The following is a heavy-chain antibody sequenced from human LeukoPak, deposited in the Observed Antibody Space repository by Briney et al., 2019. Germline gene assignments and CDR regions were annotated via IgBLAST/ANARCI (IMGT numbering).Heavy chain of an antibody. Sequence: GGSLRLSCAASGFTFNNYAMTWVRQAPGKGLEWVSSIHGGSGSGYYADSVKGRFTISRDDSKNTLFLQMSSLRAEDTAIYYCAKDSFSHNGIFDAFDIWGQGTMVTVSS. J-gene: IGHJ3*02. D-gene: IGHD2-8*01. CDR2: IHGGSGSG. CDR1: GFTFNNYA. CDR3: AKDSFSHNGIFDAFDI. V-gene: IGHV3-23*01.